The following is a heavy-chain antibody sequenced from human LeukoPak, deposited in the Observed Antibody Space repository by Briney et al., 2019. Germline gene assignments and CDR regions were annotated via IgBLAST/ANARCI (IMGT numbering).Heavy chain of an antibody. J-gene: IGHJ4*02. V-gene: IGHV1-2*02. Sequence: GASVKVSCKASGYTFTGYYMHWVRQAPGQGLEWMGWINPNSGGTNYAQKFQGRVTMTRDTSISPAYMELSRLRSDDTAVYYCARIVGISPEEHFDYWGQGTLVTVSS. CDR1: GYTFTGYY. CDR2: INPNSGGT. D-gene: IGHD2-15*01. CDR3: ARIVGISPEEHFDY.